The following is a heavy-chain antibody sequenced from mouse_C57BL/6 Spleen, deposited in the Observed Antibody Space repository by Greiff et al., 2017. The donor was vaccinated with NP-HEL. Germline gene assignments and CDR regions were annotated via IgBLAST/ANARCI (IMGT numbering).Heavy chain of an antibody. Sequence: QVQLQQSGAELMKPGASVKLSCKATGYTFTGYWIEWVKQRPGHGLEWIGEILPGSGSTNYIEKFKGKATFTADTSSNTASMQLSSLTPEDSAIYYCARRGGFAYWGQGTLVTVSA. CDR1: GYTFTGYW. J-gene: IGHJ3*01. V-gene: IGHV1-9*01. CDR2: ILPGSGST. CDR3: ARRGGFAY.